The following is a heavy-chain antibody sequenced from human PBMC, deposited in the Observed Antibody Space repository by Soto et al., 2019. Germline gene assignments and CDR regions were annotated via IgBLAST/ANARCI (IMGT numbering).Heavy chain of an antibody. Sequence: GASVKVSCKASGYTFTSYYMHWVRQAPGQGLEWMGIINPSGGSTSYAQKFQGRVTMTRDTSTSTVYMELSSLRPEDTAVYYCARETSTMIVVAHDAFDIWGQGTMVTVSS. V-gene: IGHV1-46*01. J-gene: IGHJ3*02. CDR1: GYTFTSYY. D-gene: IGHD3-22*01. CDR3: ARETSTMIVVAHDAFDI. CDR2: INPSGGST.